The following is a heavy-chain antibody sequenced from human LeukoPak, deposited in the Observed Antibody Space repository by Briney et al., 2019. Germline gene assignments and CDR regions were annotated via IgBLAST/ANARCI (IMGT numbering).Heavy chain of an antibody. CDR2: ISAYNGYT. Sequence: ASVKVSCKASGYTFTNYGISWVRQAPGQGLEWMGWISAYNGYTNYAQMLQGRVTTTTDTSTSTAYMELRSLRSDDTAVYYCARDLSRNYYDNSGYYNYYFDYWGQGTLVTVSS. V-gene: IGHV1-18*01. D-gene: IGHD3-22*01. CDR1: GYTFTNYG. J-gene: IGHJ4*02. CDR3: ARDLSRNYYDNSGYYNYYFDY.